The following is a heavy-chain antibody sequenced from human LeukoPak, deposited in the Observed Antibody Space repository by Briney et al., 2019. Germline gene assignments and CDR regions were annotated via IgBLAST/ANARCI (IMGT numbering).Heavy chain of an antibody. J-gene: IGHJ3*02. V-gene: IGHV4-34*01. CDR3: ARDKLEDGYNSLQDEDDAFDI. CDR1: GGSFSGYY. D-gene: IGHD5-24*01. Sequence: SETLSLTCAVYGGSFSGYYWSWIRQPPGKGLEWIGEINHSGSTNYNPSLKSRVTISLDTSKNQFSLKVTSVTAADTAVYYCARDKLEDGYNSLQDEDDAFDIWGQGTMVTVSS. CDR2: INHSGST.